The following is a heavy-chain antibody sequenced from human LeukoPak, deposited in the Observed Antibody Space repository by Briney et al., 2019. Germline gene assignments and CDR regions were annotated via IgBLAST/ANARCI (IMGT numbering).Heavy chain of an antibody. Sequence: GGSLRLSCAASGFKFDDYAMHWVRQVPGKGLEWVSGISWGSGSTAHADSVKGRFIISRDNTKNSLYLQMNSLRTEDTALYYCAKDLRGYYDGSAYLDSWGQGTLVTVSS. CDR1: GFKFDDYA. CDR2: ISWGSGST. D-gene: IGHD3-22*01. V-gene: IGHV3-9*01. CDR3: AKDLRGYYDGSAYLDS. J-gene: IGHJ4*02.